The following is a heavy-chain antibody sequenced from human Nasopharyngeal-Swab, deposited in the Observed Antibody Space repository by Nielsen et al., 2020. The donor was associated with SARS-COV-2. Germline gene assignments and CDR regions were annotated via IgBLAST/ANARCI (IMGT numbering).Heavy chain of an antibody. CDR2: IYYSGST. J-gene: IGHJ4*02. V-gene: IGHV4-31*03. Sequence: SETLSLTCTVSGGSFSSAGYFWTWIRQHPGKGLEWIGYIYYSGSTYYDPSLKSRVTISGDTSKNHFSLKLSSVTAADTAVYFCARSMYCSSTSCRYYFDYWGQGTLVTVSS. CDR3: ARSMYCSSTSCRYYFDY. D-gene: IGHD2-2*01. CDR1: GGSFSSAGYF.